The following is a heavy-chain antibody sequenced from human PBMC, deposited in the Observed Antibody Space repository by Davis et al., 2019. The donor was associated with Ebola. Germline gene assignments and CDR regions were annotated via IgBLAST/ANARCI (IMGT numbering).Heavy chain of an antibody. Sequence: GGSLRLSCAASGFTFSSYAMHWVRQAPGKGLEWVAVISYDGSNKYYADSVKGRFTISRDNSKNTLYLQMNSLRAEDTAVYYCARVRLGVYWGQGTLVTVSS. CDR2: ISYDGSNK. J-gene: IGHJ4*02. V-gene: IGHV3-30-3*01. CDR3: ARVRLGVY. CDR1: GFTFSSYA. D-gene: IGHD5-12*01.